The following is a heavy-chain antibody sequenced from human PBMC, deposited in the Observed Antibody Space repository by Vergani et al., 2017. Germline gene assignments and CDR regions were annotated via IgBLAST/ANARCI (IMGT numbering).Heavy chain of an antibody. CDR2: IKQDGSEK. V-gene: IGHV3-7*01. CDR1: GFTFSSYW. D-gene: IGHD4-23*01. CDR3: VGATVVTTPLDY. J-gene: IGHJ4*02. Sequence: EVQLVESGGGLVQPGGSLRLSCAASGFTFSSYWMSWVRQAPGKGLEWVANIKQDGSEKYYVDSVKGRFTNSRDNAKNSLYLQMNSLRAEDTAVYYCVGATVVTTPLDYWGEGTLVTVSS.